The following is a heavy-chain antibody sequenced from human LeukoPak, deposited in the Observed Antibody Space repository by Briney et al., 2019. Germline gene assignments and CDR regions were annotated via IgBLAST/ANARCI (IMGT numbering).Heavy chain of an antibody. CDR3: ARGRSSYDSSGYSFDY. CDR2: IYYSGST. Sequence: SETLSLTCTVSGGSISSYYWSWIRQPPGKGLEWIGYIYYSGSTNYNPALKSRVTISVDTSKNQFSLKLSSVTAADTAVYYCARGRSSYDSSGYSFDYWGQGTLVTVSS. J-gene: IGHJ4*02. D-gene: IGHD3-22*01. CDR1: GGSISSYY. V-gene: IGHV4-59*01.